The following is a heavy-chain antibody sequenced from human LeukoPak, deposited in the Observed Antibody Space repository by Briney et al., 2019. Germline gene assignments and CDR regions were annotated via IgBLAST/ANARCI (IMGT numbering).Heavy chain of an antibody. CDR3: ARVPGYGSGWYYFDY. CDR2: IIPILGIA. Sequence: SVKVSCKASGGTFSSYAISWVRQAPGQGLERMGRIIPILGIANYAQKFQGRVTITADKSTSTAYMELSSLRSEDTAVYYCARVPGYGSGWYYFDYWGQGTLVTVSS. CDR1: GGTFSSYA. V-gene: IGHV1-69*04. D-gene: IGHD6-19*01. J-gene: IGHJ4*02.